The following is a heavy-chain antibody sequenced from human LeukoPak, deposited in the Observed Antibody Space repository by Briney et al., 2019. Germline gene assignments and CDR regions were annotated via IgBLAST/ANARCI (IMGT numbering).Heavy chain of an antibody. CDR3: AKDHHPDIVVGPFDY. CDR1: GFTFSSYA. V-gene: IGHV3-23*01. CDR2: ISGSGGST. Sequence: GGSLRLSCAASGFTFSSYAMSWVRQAPGKGLEWVSAISGSGGSTYYADSVNGRFTISRDNSKNTLYLQMNSLRAEDTAVYYCAKDHHPDIVVGPFDYWGQGTLVTVSS. D-gene: IGHD2-2*01. J-gene: IGHJ4*02.